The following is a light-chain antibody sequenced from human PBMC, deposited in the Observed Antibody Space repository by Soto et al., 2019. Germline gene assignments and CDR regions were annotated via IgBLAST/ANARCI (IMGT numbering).Light chain of an antibody. CDR3: QQYNTWHPKMA. J-gene: IGKJ1*01. CDR2: GAS. CDR1: QSVSSD. V-gene: IGKV3-15*01. Sequence: VVTQSPATLSVFPGETATLSCRASQSVSSDLAWYHQRPGQAPRLLIYGASTRATVIPARFRGSGSGTEFRLTISSLQSEDFATYYCQQYNTWHPKMAFGRGTKVDIK.